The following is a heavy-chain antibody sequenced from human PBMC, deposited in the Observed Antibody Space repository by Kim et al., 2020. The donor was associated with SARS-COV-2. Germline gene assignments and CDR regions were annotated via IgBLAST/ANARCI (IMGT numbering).Heavy chain of an antibody. D-gene: IGHD1-26*01. J-gene: IGHJ4*02. CDR3: AVGPATYMRAGAY. Sequence: SETLSLTCTVSGGSVSSGSYYWSWIRQPPGKGLEWIGYIYYRGSTNYNPSLKSRVTISVDTSKNQFSLKLTSVTAADTAVYYCAVGPATYMRAGAYWGQG. V-gene: IGHV4-61*01. CDR1: GGSVSSGSYY. CDR2: IYYRGST.